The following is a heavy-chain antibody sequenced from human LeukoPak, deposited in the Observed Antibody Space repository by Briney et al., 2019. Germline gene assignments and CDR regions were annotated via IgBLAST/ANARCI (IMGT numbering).Heavy chain of an antibody. V-gene: IGHV4-30-2*01. CDR2: IYHSGST. CDR1: GGSISSGGYY. CDR3: ARGIVGTERYAAAGNYWFDP. D-gene: IGHD6-13*01. Sequence: SETLSLTCTVSGGSISSGGYYWSWIRQPPGKGLEWIGYIYHSGSTYYNPSLKSRVTISVDRSKNQFSLKLSSVTAADTAVYYCARGIVGTERYAAAGNYWFDPWGQGTLVTVSS. J-gene: IGHJ5*02.